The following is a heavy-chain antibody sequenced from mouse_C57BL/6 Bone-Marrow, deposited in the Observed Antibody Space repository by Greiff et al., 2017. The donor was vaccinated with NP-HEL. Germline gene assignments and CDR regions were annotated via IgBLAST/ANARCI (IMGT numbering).Heavy chain of an antibody. CDR2: IWTGGGT. V-gene: IGHV2-9-1*01. J-gene: IGHJ1*03. D-gene: IGHD1-1*01. Sequence: QVQLQQSGPGLVAPSQSLSITCTVSGFSLTSYAISWVRQPPGKGLEWLGVIWTGGGTNYNSALKSRLSISKDNSKSQVFLKMNSLQTDDTARYYCARMRYYGSSYRWYFDVWGTGTTVTVSS. CDR1: GFSLTSYA. CDR3: ARMRYYGSSYRWYFDV.